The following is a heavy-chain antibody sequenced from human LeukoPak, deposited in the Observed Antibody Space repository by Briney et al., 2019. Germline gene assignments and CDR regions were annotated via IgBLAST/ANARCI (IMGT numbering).Heavy chain of an antibody. V-gene: IGHV3-23*01. CDR3: AKDPPSSGTTFDY. CDR2: ISGSGDNT. D-gene: IGHD1-1*01. Sequence: PSGGSLRLSCAASGFTFSSYAMSWVRQALGQGLEWVSTISGSGDNTFYADSVKGRFTISRDNSENTLYLQTNSLGAEDTAIYYCAKDPPSSGTTFDYWGQGTLVTVSS. J-gene: IGHJ4*02. CDR1: GFTFSSYA.